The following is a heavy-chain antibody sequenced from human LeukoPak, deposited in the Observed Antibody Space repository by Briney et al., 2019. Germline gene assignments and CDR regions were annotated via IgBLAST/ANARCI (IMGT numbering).Heavy chain of an antibody. V-gene: IGHV1-2*02. J-gene: IGHJ4*02. CDR1: GYTFTGYY. CDR3: ARSLWSGHYTPNLPFDY. CDR2: INPNSGGT. D-gene: IGHD3-3*01. Sequence: ASVKVSCKASGYTFTGYYMHWVRQAPGQGLEWMGWINPNSGGTNYAQKFQGRVTMTRDTSISTAYMELSRLRSDDTAVYYCARSLWSGHYTPNLPFDYWGQGTLVTVSS.